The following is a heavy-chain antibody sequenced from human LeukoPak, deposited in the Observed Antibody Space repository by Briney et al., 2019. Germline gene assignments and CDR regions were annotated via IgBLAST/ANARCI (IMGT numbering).Heavy chain of an antibody. J-gene: IGHJ4*02. CDR2: IWYDGSNK. Sequence: GGSLRLSCAASRFTFSNYGMHWVRQAPGKGLEWVAVIWYDGSNKYYADSVRGRFTVSRDNAKNTLYLQMNSLKAEDTAVYYCARDRQWLQTHYFDYWGQGTLISVSP. D-gene: IGHD5-12*01. CDR1: RFTFSNYG. V-gene: IGHV3-33*01. CDR3: ARDRQWLQTHYFDY.